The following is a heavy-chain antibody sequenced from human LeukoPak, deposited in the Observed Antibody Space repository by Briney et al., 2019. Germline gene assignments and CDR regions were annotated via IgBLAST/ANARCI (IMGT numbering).Heavy chain of an antibody. V-gene: IGHV3-11*01. J-gene: IGHJ4*02. CDR1: GFTFSDYY. CDR3: ARDGHAYGRGSPHY. Sequence: PGGSPRLSCAASGFTFSDYYMSWIRQAPGKGLEWVSYISSSGSTKYYADSVKGRFTISRDNAKNSFLQMNSLRAEDTAVYYCARDGHAYGRGSPHYWGQGTLSPSPQ. CDR2: ISSSGSTK. D-gene: IGHD3-10*01.